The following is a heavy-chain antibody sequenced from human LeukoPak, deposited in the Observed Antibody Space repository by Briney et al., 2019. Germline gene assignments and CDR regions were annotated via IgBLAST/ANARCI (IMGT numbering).Heavy chain of an antibody. CDR2: IWYDGSNK. Sequence: PGGSLRLSCAASGFTFSSYGMHWVRQAPDKGLEWVAVIWYDGSNKYYADSVKGRFTISRDNSKNTLYLQMNSLRAEDTAVYYCAKGYSGTPGLDYWGQGTLVTVSS. D-gene: IGHD1-26*01. CDR3: AKGYSGTPGLDY. V-gene: IGHV3-33*06. CDR1: GFTFSSYG. J-gene: IGHJ4*02.